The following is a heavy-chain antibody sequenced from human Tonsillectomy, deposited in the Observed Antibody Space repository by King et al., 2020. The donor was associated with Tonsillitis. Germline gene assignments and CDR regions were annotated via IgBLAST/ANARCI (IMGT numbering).Heavy chain of an antibody. CDR3: AGGVGWLITS. D-gene: IGHD3-16*01. Sequence: VQLVASVGALVPPGGSLSLSCAASGFTFSSYWMNWVRQAPGKGLEWVANIKQDGSEKYFVDSVKGRFTISRDNAKTSLYLQMNSLRADDTAVYYCAGGVGWLITSWGQGTLVTVSS. CDR1: GFTFSSYW. V-gene: IGHV3-7*04. J-gene: IGHJ4*02. CDR2: IKQDGSEK.